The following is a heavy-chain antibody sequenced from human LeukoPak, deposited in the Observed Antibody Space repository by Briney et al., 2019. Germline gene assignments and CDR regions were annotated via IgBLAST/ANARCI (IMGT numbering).Heavy chain of an antibody. Sequence: SETLSLTCIVSGGSISSSSDYWGWIRQAPQKGLEWVGSIFYGGGTHYNPSLKSRATISVDTSKSQFSLKLRSVTAADAAVYFCARQVATAPADTRGYFDYWGQGTVVTVSS. CDR1: GGSISSSSDY. CDR3: ARQVATAPADTRGYFDY. CDR2: IFYGGGT. D-gene: IGHD6-25*01. V-gene: IGHV4-39*01. J-gene: IGHJ4*02.